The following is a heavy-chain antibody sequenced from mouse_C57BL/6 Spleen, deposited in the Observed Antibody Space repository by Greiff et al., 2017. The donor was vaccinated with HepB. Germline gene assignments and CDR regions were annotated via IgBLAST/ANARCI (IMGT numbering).Heavy chain of an antibody. CDR3: ARGGNYGYYAMDY. V-gene: IGHV3-1*01. J-gene: IGHJ4*01. CDR1: GYSITSGYD. Sequence: EVMLLESGPGMVKPSQSLSLTCTVTGYSITSGYDWHWIRHFPGNKLEWMGYISYSGSTNYNPSLKSRISITHDTSKNHFFLKLNSVTTEDTATYYCARGGNYGYYAMDYWGQGTSVTVSS. D-gene: IGHD2-1*01. CDR2: ISYSGST.